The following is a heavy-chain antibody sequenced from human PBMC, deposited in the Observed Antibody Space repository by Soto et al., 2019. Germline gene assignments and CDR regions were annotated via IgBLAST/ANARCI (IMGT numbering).Heavy chain of an antibody. Sequence: SETLSLTCTVSGGSISSGGYYWSWIRQHPGKGLEWIGYIYYSGSTYYNPSLKSRVTISVDTSKNQFSLKLSSVTAADTAVYYCAGLSYYYDSSGQRSDAFDIWGQGTMITV. CDR2: IYYSGST. CDR1: GGSISSGGYY. V-gene: IGHV4-31*03. CDR3: AGLSYYYDSSGQRSDAFDI. D-gene: IGHD3-22*01. J-gene: IGHJ3*02.